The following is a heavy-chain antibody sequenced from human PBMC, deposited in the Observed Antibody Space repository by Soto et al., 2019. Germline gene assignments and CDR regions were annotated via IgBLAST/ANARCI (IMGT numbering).Heavy chain of an antibody. CDR1: GFKFSDYW. CDR3: ARDGLLFSGTYPASRFDY. CDR2: IKHDTSEA. V-gene: IGHV3-7*03. J-gene: IGHJ4*02. Sequence: VGSLRLSCAASGFKFSDYWMSWVRQAPGKGLEWVGNIKHDTSEAHYADSVKGRFTITRDNIKNFLFLQMRDLRADDTASYYCARDGLLFSGTYPASRFDYWGLGALDTVSS. D-gene: IGHD3-10*01.